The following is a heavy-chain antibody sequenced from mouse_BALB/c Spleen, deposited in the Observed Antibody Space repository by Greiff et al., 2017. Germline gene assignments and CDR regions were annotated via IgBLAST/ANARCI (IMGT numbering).Heavy chain of an antibody. Sequence: EVMLVESGGGLVQPGGSLKLSCAASGFTFRSYTMSWVRQTPEKRLEWVAYISNGGGSTYYPDTVKGRFSISRDSAKNTLYLQMSSLKSEDTAMYYCARRGSNYAMDYWGQGTSVTVAS. V-gene: IGHV5-12-2*01. CDR1: GFTFRSYT. J-gene: IGHJ4*01. CDR3: ARRGSNYAMDY. CDR2: ISNGGGST.